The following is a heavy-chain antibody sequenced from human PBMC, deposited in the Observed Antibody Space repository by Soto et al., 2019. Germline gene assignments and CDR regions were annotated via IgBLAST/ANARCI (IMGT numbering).Heavy chain of an antibody. Sequence: GGSLRLSCTGSGFTFGNYGMHWVRQAPGKGLEWVASTSYDGNNKYYADSLKGRFTISRDNSKKMVYLQMTSLGPEDTAVYYCAKGGGSARDFDYWGQGALVTVSS. CDR3: AKGGGSARDFDY. J-gene: IGHJ4*02. V-gene: IGHV3-30*18. CDR2: TSYDGNNK. CDR1: GFTFGNYG. D-gene: IGHD1-26*01.